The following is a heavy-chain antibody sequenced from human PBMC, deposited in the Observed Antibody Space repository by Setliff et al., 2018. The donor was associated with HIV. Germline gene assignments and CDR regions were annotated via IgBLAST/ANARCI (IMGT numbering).Heavy chain of an antibody. CDR2: FYYSGST. CDR3: ARLGPHCKNAFCPPY. Sequence: SETLSLTCVVSGDSISRSRYYWGWIRQPPGKGLEWIGSFYYSGSTSYNPSLKSRVTISGDTSKNQVSLRLRSVTAADTAVYYVARLGPHCKNAFCPPYWGQGTLVTVSS. V-gene: IGHV4-39*01. J-gene: IGHJ4*02. CDR1: GDSISRSRYY. D-gene: IGHD2-15*01.